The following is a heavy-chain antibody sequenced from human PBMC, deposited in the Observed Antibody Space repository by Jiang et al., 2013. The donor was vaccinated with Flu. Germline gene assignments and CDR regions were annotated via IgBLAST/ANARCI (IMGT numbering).Heavy chain of an antibody. V-gene: IGHV3-33*01. CDR1: GFTFRNFG. Sequence: VQLLESGGGVVQPGRSLRLSCAASGFTFRNFGMHWVRQAPGKGLEWVAVIWYDGSYKYYADSVKGRFTLSRDNSKNTMYLQIDSLRAEDTAVYYCARDRSGLQYLDFWGQGTLV. D-gene: IGHD3-10*01. J-gene: IGHJ4*02. CDR2: IWYDGSYK. CDR3: ARDRSGLQYLDF.